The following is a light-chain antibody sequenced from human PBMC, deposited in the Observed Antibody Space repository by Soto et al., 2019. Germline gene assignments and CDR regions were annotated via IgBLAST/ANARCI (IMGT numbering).Light chain of an antibody. Sequence: QSVLTQPPSVSGAPGQRVTISCTWSSSNIGAGYDVHWYQQFPGTAPKLLISNNNNRPSGVPDRFSGSKSGTSASLAITGLQAEDEADYYCQSYDSSLSVHVVFGGGTKLTVL. J-gene: IGLJ2*01. V-gene: IGLV1-40*01. CDR1: SSNIGAGYD. CDR2: NNN. CDR3: QSYDSSLSVHVV.